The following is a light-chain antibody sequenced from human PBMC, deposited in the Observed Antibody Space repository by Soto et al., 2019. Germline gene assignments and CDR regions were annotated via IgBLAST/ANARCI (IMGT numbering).Light chain of an antibody. CDR1: SSNIGAGYD. J-gene: IGLJ3*02. Sequence: QSVLTQPPSVSGAPGQRVTISCTGSSSNIGAGYDVHWYQQLPGTAPKLLIYGNSNRPSGVPDRFSGSKSGTSASRAITGLRAEAEADYYCQSYASSLSGWVFGGGTKLTVL. V-gene: IGLV1-40*01. CDR3: QSYASSLSGWV. CDR2: GNS.